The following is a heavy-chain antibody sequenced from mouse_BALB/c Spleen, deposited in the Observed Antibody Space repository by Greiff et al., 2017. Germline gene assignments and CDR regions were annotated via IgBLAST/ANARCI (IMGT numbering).Heavy chain of an antibody. CDR1: GFTFSDYY. D-gene: IGHD3-1*01. J-gene: IGHJ2*01. V-gene: IGHV5-4*02. Sequence: EVQLMESGGGLVKPGGSLKLSCAASGFTFSDYYMYWVRQTPEKRLEWVATISDGGSYTYYPDSVKGRFTISRDNAKNNLYLQMSSLKSEDTAMYYCARDSSGAGYFDYWGQGTTLTVSS. CDR3: ARDSSGAGYFDY. CDR2: ISDGGSYT.